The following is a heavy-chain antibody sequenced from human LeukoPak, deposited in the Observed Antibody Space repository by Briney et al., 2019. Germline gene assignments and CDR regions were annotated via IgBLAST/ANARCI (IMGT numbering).Heavy chain of an antibody. Sequence: GGSLRLSCAASGFTFKNHDMHWVRQAPGKGLVWVAVISVEESHKYYADSVKGRFAISRDNSKNTLYLQMNSLRAEDTAVYYCVRRDTGAAYDYWGQGTLVTVSS. D-gene: IGHD6-25*01. CDR1: GFTFKNHD. CDR2: ISVEESHK. V-gene: IGHV3-30*03. J-gene: IGHJ4*02. CDR3: VRRDTGAAYDY.